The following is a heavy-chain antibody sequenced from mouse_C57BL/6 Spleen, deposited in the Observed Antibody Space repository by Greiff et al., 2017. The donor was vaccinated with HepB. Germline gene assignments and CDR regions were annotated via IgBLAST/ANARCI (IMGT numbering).Heavy chain of an antibody. J-gene: IGHJ2*01. CDR1: GFTFSDAW. CDR2: IRNKANNHAT. D-gene: IGHD2-2*01. V-gene: IGHV6-6*01. Sequence: EVNVVESGGGLVQPGGSMKLSCAASGFTFSDAWMDWVRQSPEKGLEWVAEIRNKANNHATYYAESVKGRFTISRDDSKSSVYLQMNSLRAEDTGIYYCTRRGVTGFDYWGQGTTLTVSS. CDR3: TRRGVTGFDY.